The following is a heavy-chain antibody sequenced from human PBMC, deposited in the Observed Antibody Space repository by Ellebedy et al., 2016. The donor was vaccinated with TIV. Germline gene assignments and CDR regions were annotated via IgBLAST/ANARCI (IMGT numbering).Heavy chain of an antibody. CDR1: GGTFSNYA. V-gene: IGHV1-69*04. D-gene: IGHD3-9*01. CDR2: IVPILDLA. J-gene: IGHJ4*02. Sequence: SVKVSCKASGGTFSNYAFSWVRQAPGQGLEWMGRIVPILDLADYAQKFQGRVAITADKSTSTASMELSSLRSEDTAVYYCARDILTGYFFDLWGQGTLVTVSS. CDR3: ARDILTGYFFDL.